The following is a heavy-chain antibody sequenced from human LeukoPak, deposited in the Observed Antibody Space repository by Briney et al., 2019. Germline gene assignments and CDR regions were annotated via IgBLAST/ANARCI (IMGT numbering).Heavy chain of an antibody. CDR3: ARQGLPVVGALDY. CDR1: GGSISPYY. V-gene: IGHV4-59*08. J-gene: IGHJ4*02. Sequence: SETLSLTCTVSGGSISPYYWSWIRQPPGKGLEWIGYIYYTGGTNYNPSLKSRVTISVDTSKNQFSLKLSSVTAADTAVYYCARQGLPVVGALDYWGQGTLVTVSS. CDR2: IYYTGGT. D-gene: IGHD1-26*01.